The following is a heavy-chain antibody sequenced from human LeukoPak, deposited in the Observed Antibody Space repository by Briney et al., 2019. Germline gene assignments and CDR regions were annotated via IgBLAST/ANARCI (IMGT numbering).Heavy chain of an antibody. V-gene: IGHV1-2*02. D-gene: IGHD6-19*01. CDR2: INPNSGGT. CDR3: ARDLDSSGWSHNWFDP. J-gene: IGHJ5*02. Sequence: ASVKVSCKASGYTFTGYYMHWVRQAPGQGLEWMGWINPNSGGTNYAQKFQGRVTMTRDTSISTAYMELSRLRSDDTAVYYCARDLDSSGWSHNWFDPWGQGTLVTASS. CDR1: GYTFTGYY.